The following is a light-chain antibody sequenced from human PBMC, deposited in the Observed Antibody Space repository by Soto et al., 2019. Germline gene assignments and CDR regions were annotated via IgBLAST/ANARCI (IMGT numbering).Light chain of an antibody. CDR3: QQYNNWAYT. CDR1: QSVSSN. J-gene: IGKJ2*01. V-gene: IGKV3-15*01. CDR2: GAS. Sequence: EIVMTQSPATLSVSPGERATLSCRASQSVSSNLAWYQQKPGQAPRLLIYGASTRATGIPARFSGRGSGTEFTLTISSLQSEDFAVYYCQQYNNWAYTFGQGTKLEFK.